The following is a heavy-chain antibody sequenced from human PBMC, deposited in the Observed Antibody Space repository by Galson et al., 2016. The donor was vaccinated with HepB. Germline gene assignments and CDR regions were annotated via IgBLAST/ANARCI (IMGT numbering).Heavy chain of an antibody. CDR1: GHTFTSHA. V-gene: IGHV1-3*01. CDR3: ASSPTPSPYCGVDCYCPDD. D-gene: IGHD2-21*02. J-gene: IGHJ4*02. CDR2: IHGGNGNT. Sequence: SVKVSCKASGHTFTSHAIHWVRQAPGQRLEWVGWIHGGNGNTKYSQTLQDRVTITRDTSASVAYMEVNNLTSEDTAVYYCASSPTPSPYCGVDCYCPDDWRQGTLVSVSS.